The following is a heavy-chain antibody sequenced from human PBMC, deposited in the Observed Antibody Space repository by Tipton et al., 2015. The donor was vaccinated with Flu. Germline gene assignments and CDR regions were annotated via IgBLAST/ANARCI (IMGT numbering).Heavy chain of an antibody. CDR1: GGSVSSGSYY. Sequence: TLSLTCTVSGGSVSSGSYYWSWIRQPPGKGLEWIGYIYYSGSTNYNPSLKSRVTISVDTSKNQFSLKLSSVTAADTAVYYCARVPIGDSYDSSGHSWFFDLWGRCTLVTVSS. D-gene: IGHD3-22*01. CDR3: ARVPIGDSYDSSGHSWFFDL. J-gene: IGHJ2*01. CDR2: IYYSGST. V-gene: IGHV4-61*01.